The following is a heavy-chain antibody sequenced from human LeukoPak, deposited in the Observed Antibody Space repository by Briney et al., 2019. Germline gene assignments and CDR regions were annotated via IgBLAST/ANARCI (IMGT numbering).Heavy chain of an antibody. D-gene: IGHD6-13*01. CDR2: IDPSDSYT. J-gene: IGHJ4*02. V-gene: IGHV5-10-1*01. CDR3: ASHGYSSSWSFDY. CDR1: GYSFTSYW. Sequence: GESLRISCKGSGYSFTSYWISWVRQMPGKGLEWMGRIDPSDSYTDYSPSFQGHVTISADKSISTAYLQWSGLKASDTAMYYCASHGYSSSWSFDYWGQGTLVTVSS.